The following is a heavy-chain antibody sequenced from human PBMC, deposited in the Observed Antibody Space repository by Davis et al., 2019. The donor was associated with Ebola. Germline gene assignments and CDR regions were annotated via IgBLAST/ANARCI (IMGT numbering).Heavy chain of an antibody. CDR2: ISGSGGST. J-gene: IGHJ3*02. D-gene: IGHD3-3*01. CDR3: AKDKNYDFWSGYPHDAFDI. V-gene: IGHV3-23*01. CDR1: GFTFSSYA. Sequence: GESLKISCAASGFTFSSYAMSWVRQAPGKGLEWVSAISGSGGSTYYADSVKGRFTISRDNSKNTLYLQMNSLRAEETAIYYCAKDKNYDFWSGYPHDAFDIWGQGTMITVSS.